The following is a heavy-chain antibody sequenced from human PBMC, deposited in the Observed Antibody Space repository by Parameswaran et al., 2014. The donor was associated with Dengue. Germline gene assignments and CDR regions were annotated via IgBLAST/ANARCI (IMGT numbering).Heavy chain of an antibody. V-gene: IGHV5-51*01. J-gene: IGHJ6*03. Sequence: GGSLRLSCKGSGYSFTSYWIGWVRQMPGKGLEWMGIIYPGDSDTRYSPSFQGQVTISADKSISTAYLQWSSLKASDTAMYYCARRRYYDLISGTYYMDVWGKGTTVTVSS. CDR2: IYPGDSDT. D-gene: IGHD3-3*01. CDR1: GYSFTSYW. CDR3: ARRRYYDLISGTYYMDV.